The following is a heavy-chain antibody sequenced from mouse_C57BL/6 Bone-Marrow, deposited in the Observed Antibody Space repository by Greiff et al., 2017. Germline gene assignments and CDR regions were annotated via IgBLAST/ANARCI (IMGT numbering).Heavy chain of an antibody. V-gene: IGHV2-9-1*01. CDR1: GFSLTSYA. CDR2: IWTGGGT. Sequence: QVQLKQSGPGLVAPSQSLSITCTVSGFSLTSYAISWVRQPPGKGLEWLGVIWTGGGTNYNSAHKSRLSISKDNSKSQDFLQMNSLQPDDTARYYRASNHLLYYYVGYFDYWGQGTTLTVSS. CDR3: ASNHLLYYYVGYFDY. J-gene: IGHJ2*01. D-gene: IGHD1-1*01.